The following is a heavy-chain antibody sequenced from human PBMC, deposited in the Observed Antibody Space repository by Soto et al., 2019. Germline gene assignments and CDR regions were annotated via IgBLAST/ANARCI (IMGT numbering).Heavy chain of an antibody. D-gene: IGHD2-8*01. J-gene: IGHJ4*02. V-gene: IGHV4-38-2*01. Sequence: ETLSLTCAVSGYSISSGYYWGWIRQPPGKGLEWIGSIYHSGSTYYNPSLKSRVTISVDTSKNQFSLKLSSVTAADTAVYYCARVTCTNGACQNPYYFDYWGQGTLVTVSS. CDR3: ARVTCTNGACQNPYYFDY. CDR2: IYHSGST. CDR1: GYSISSGYY.